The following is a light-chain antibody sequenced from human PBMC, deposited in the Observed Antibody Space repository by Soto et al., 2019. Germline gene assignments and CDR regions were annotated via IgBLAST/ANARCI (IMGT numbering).Light chain of an antibody. V-gene: IGLV1-44*01. Sequence: QSVLTQPPPVSGTLGQRVTISCSGSSSNIGSNPVNWYQQFPGTAPKLLIYSHNQRPSGVPDRFSGSKSGTSASLAISGLQSEDEADYYCAAWDDSLNCPVFGGGTKLTVL. CDR2: SHN. CDR1: SSNIGSNP. CDR3: AAWDDSLNCPV. J-gene: IGLJ7*01.